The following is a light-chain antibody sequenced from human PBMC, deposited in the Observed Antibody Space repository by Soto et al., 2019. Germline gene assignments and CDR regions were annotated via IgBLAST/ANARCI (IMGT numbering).Light chain of an antibody. CDR2: ANS. J-gene: IGLJ2*01. V-gene: IGLV1-40*01. CDR1: SCNIGADFH. CDR3: QSYDTSLGGGV. Sequence: QSVLTQPPSVSGAPGQRVTLACTGSSCNIGADFHVHWYQQIPGAAPKLLIYANSHRPSGVPDRFSASKSGTSASLAITGLQAEDEANYYCQSYDTSLGGGVFGGGTKLTVL.